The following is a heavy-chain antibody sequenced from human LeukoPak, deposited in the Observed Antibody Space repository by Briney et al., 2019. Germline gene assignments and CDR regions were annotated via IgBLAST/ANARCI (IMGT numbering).Heavy chain of an antibody. V-gene: IGHV3-74*03. CDR3: ARRGHSVGSDAFDI. J-gene: IGHJ3*02. Sequence: GGSLRLSCAASGFTFNTYWMHWVGQAPGKGLGGVARINRDGSDTKYAGSVKGRFTISRDNAKNTMFLQMESLRADDTAVYYCARRGHSVGSDAFDIWGQGTLVTVSS. CDR1: GFTFNTYW. D-gene: IGHD5/OR15-5a*01. CDR2: INRDGSDT.